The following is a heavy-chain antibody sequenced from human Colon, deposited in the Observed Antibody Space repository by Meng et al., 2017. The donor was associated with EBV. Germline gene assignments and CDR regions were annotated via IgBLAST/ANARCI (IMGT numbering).Heavy chain of an antibody. D-gene: IGHD3-10*01. Sequence: QPPAAGPGTVKPSATLTPTCHGSGGSISSSHYYWGWVRQPPGKGLQWIGTIYHSGSTSYNPSLQSRVTMFVDTSKNQFSLMLTSVTATDTAVYYCARRRGGSGRDCWGQGTLVTVSS. CDR2: IYHSGST. J-gene: IGHJ4*02. V-gene: IGHV4-39*01. CDR1: GGSISSSHYY. CDR3: ARRRGGSGRDC.